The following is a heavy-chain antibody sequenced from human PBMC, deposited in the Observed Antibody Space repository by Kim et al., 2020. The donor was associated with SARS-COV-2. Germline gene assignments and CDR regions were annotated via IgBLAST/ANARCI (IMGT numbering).Heavy chain of an antibody. V-gene: IGHV3-23*01. J-gene: IGHJ4*02. CDR1: GFTFSDYA. CDR2: VSASACNT. Sequence: GGSLRLSCAASGFTFSDYAMSWVRQAPGKGLEWVSAVSASACNTYYSDSVKGRFTISRDNSKNTLYLQMNSLRAEDTAVYYCAKDRRRGDGYNYNYFDFWGQGTLVTVSS. D-gene: IGHD5-12*01. CDR3: AKDRRRGDGYNYNYFDF.